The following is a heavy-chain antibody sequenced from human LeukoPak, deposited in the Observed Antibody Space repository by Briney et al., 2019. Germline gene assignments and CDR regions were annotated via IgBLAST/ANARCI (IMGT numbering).Heavy chain of an antibody. CDR3: ARDSHYYDSSGYYYGPGY. D-gene: IGHD3-22*01. V-gene: IGHV3-30-3*01. CDR2: ISYDGSNK. CDR1: GFTLSSYA. Sequence: PRGSLRLSCAASGFTLSSYAMHWVRQAPGKGLEWVAVISYDGSNKYYADAVKGRFTISRDNSKNTLYLQMNSLRAEDTAVYYCARDSHYYDSSGYYYGPGYWGQGTLVTVSS. J-gene: IGHJ4*02.